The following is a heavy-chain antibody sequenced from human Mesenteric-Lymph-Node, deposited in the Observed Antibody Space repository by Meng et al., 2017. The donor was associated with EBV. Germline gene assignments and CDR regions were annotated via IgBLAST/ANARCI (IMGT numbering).Heavy chain of an antibody. D-gene: IGHD3-10*01. V-gene: IGHV4-34*01. CDR3: ARFGAILRGFDY. Sequence: QVQLQQWGAGLFKPSETLSLTCAVYGGSFSGYYWSWIRQPPGKGLEWIGEINHSGSTNYNPSLKSRVTISVDTSKNQFSLKLSSVTAADTAVYYCARFGAILRGFDYWGQGTLVTVSS. CDR2: INHSGST. CDR1: GGSFSGYY. J-gene: IGHJ4*02.